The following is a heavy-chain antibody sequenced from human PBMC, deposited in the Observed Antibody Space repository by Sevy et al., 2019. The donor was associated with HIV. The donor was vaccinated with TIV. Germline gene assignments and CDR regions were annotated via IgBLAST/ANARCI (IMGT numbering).Heavy chain of an antibody. CDR3: VRDPLLGIAREVARGGY. Sequence: GGFLRLSCSGSGFIFSDYYMSWIRQAPGRGLEWVSYISGSGITYYADSVEGRFTISRDNARNSQYLQMNSLRADDTAVYYLVRDPLLGIAREVARGGYWGQGTLVTVSS. J-gene: IGHJ4*02. CDR2: ISGSGIT. CDR1: GFIFSDYY. V-gene: IGHV3-11*01. D-gene: IGHD2-2*03.